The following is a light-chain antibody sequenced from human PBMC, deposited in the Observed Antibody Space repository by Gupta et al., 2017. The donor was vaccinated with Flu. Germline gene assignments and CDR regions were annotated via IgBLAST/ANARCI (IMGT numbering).Light chain of an antibody. J-gene: IGLJ3*02. Sequence: RVTISCPGSSSNIGGNYVYWYQQLPGTAPKLIIHTNDQRPSGVPDRFSGSKSGTFASLAISGLRSEDEAHYHCAAWDDNISGPMFGGGTRLTVL. CDR2: TND. V-gene: IGLV1-47*02. CDR1: SSNIGGNY. CDR3: AAWDDNISGPM.